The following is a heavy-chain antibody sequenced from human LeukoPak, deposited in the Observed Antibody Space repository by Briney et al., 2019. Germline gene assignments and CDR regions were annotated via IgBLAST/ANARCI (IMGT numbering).Heavy chain of an antibody. V-gene: IGHV3-74*01. CDR2: INTDGSRT. CDR1: GFAFSSSW. CDR3: VRGFGGRTDS. J-gene: IGHJ5*01. D-gene: IGHD2-15*01. Sequence: GGSLRLSCAASGFAFSSSWMHWARQAPGKGLVWVSRINTDGSRTDHADSVKGRFTISRDNAKDTLYLQMSSLRAEDTAVYYCVRGFGGRTDSWGQGTEVTVST.